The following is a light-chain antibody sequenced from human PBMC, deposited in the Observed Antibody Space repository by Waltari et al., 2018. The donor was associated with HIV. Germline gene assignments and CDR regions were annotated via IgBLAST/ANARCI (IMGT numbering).Light chain of an antibody. Sequence: QSALTQPPSTSGTPGQRVTMSCSGSSSNVGRDNVYWYQQIPGTAPKLLIYNGYQRPSGSPERFSGSKSGTSASRAISGLRSEDEADYYCAAWDNILSGYVFGTGTKVTVL. CDR2: NGY. CDR1: SSNVGRDN. J-gene: IGLJ1*01. CDR3: AAWDNILSGYV. V-gene: IGLV1-47*01.